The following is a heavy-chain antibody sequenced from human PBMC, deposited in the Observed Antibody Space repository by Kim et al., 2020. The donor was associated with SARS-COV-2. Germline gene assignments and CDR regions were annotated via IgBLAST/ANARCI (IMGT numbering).Heavy chain of an antibody. J-gene: IGHJ6*02. CDR1: GFTFDNYA. D-gene: IGHD1-26*01. CDR3: AKDEGATLTHYYGMDL. Sequence: GGSLRLSCAASGFTFDNYALHWVRQAPGKGLEWVSGISWNSGRIVYGDSMKGRFTISRDNAKNSLYLQMNSLRGDDTASYYCAKDEGATLTHYYGMDLWGQGTTVTVSS. V-gene: IGHV3-9*01. CDR2: ISWNSGRI.